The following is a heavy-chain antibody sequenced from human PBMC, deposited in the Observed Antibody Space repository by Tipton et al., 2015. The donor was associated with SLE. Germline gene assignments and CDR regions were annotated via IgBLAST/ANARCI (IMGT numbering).Heavy chain of an antibody. J-gene: IGHJ4*02. CDR3: ARGRADGYNSPYDY. CDR1: GGSMRPYY. Sequence: TLSLTCTVSGGSMRPYYWGWIRQPPGKGLEWIGYIYYSGSTGYNPSLQSRVTMSVDMSKNQFSLKVSSVTAAGTAVYYCARGRADGYNSPYDYWGQGTLVTVSS. V-gene: IGHV4-59*01. CDR2: IYYSGST. D-gene: IGHD5-24*01.